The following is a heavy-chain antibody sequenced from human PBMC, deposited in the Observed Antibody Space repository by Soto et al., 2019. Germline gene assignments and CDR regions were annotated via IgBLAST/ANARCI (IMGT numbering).Heavy chain of an antibody. V-gene: IGHV2-5*02. CDR3: AHSPGRQWLVLLQGDYYFDY. CDR2: IYWDDDK. D-gene: IGHD6-19*01. CDR1: GFSLSTSGVG. Sequence: QITLKESGPTLVKPTQTLTLTCTFSGFSLSTSGVGVGWIRQPPGKALEWLALIYWDDDKRYSPSLKSRLTLTKDTSKNQVVLTMTHMDPVDTATYYCAHSPGRQWLVLLQGDYYFDYWGQGTLVTVSS. J-gene: IGHJ4*02.